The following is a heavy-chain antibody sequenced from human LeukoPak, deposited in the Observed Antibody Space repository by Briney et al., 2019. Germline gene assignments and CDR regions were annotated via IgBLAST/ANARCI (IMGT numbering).Heavy chain of an antibody. CDR2: IKEDGSGK. CDR1: GLTFRSYW. D-gene: IGHD2-15*01. CDR3: ARDTGCSGGSCYSFYDY. Sequence: PGGSLRLSCAASGLTFRSYWMTWVRQAPGKGLEWEANIKEDGSGKYYVDSVKGRFTISRDNAKNSLYLQMNSLRAEDTAVYYCARDTGCSGGSCYSFYDYWGQGTLVTVSS. J-gene: IGHJ4*02. V-gene: IGHV3-7*01.